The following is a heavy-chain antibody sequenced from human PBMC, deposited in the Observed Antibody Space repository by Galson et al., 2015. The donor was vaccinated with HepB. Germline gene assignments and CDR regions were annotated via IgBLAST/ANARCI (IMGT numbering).Heavy chain of an antibody. J-gene: IGHJ3*01. CDR2: ISWNGVTV. CDR1: GFSFDDYA. D-gene: IGHD4-23*01. Sequence: SLRLSCAGYGFSFDDYAMHWVRQAPGKGLEWVSGISWNGVTVTYADSVKGRFTISRASAKTSLFLEMTDLRPEDTAFYYCAKDIRTVAPLGAFDVWGQGTMVTVS. V-gene: IGHV3-9*01. CDR3: AKDIRTVAPLGAFDV.